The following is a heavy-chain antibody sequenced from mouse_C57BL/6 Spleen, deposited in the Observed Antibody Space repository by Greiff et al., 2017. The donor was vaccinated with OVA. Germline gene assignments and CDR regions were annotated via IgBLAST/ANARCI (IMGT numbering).Heavy chain of an antibody. CDR1: GFTFSDYG. V-gene: IGHV5-17*01. Sequence: EVNVVESGGGLVKPGGSLKLSCAASGFTFSDYGMHWVRQAPEKGLEWVAYISSGSSTIYYADTVKGRFTISRDNAKNTLFLQMTSLRSEDTAMYYCAITTVVGYFDYWGQGTTLTVSS. CDR2: ISSGSSTI. J-gene: IGHJ2*01. D-gene: IGHD1-1*01. CDR3: AITTVVGYFDY.